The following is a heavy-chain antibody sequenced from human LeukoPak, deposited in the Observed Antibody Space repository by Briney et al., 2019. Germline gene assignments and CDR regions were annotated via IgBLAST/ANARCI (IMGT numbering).Heavy chain of an antibody. CDR3: ARDGYGSGSYYNWFDP. CDR2: ISAYNGNT. CDR1: GYIFTSYG. V-gene: IGHV1-18*01. J-gene: IGHJ5*02. D-gene: IGHD3-10*01. Sequence: GASVKVSCKASGYIFTSYGISWVRQAPGQGLEWMGWISAYNGNTNYAQKLQGRVTMTTDTSTSTAYMELRSLRSDDTAVYYCARDGYGSGSYYNWFDPWGQGTLVTVSS.